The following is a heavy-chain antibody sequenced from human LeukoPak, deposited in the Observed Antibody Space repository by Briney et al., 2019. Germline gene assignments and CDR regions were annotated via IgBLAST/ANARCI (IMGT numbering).Heavy chain of an antibody. CDR1: GFTFSSYS. J-gene: IGHJ3*02. D-gene: IGHD3-9*01. CDR2: ISSSSSYK. CDR3: ARWGSLTLIDAFDI. V-gene: IGHV3-21*01. Sequence: GGSLRLSCAASGFTFSSYSMNWVRQAPGKGLEWVSSISSSSSYKYYADSVKGRFTISRDNDKNSLYLQMNSLRAEDTAVYYCARWGSLTLIDAFDIWGQGTMVTVSS.